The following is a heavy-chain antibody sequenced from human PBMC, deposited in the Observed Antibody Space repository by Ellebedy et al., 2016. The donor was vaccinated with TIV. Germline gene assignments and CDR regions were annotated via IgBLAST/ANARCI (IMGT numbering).Heavy chain of an antibody. CDR3: ARGQASMWFDY. J-gene: IGHJ4*02. Sequence: ASVKVSXXTSGYTFTSYGISWVRQAPGQGLEWMGWISAYNGNTNYAQKLQGRVTMTTDTSTSTAYMELRSLRSDDTAVYYCARGQASMWFDYWGQGTLVTVSS. D-gene: IGHD2-21*01. V-gene: IGHV1-18*01. CDR2: ISAYNGNT. CDR1: GYTFTSYG.